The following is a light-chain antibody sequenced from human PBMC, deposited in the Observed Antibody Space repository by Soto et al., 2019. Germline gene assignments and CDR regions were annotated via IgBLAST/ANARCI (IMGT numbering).Light chain of an antibody. Sequence: QSALTQPASVSGSPGQPITISCTGTSSDVGSYNLVSWYQHHPGKAPKLMVYEVNARPSGVSNRFSGSKSGNTASLIISGLQAEDEADYYCCSYTSSNTYVFGTGTQLTVL. J-gene: IGLJ1*01. CDR3: CSYTSSNTYV. CDR2: EVN. CDR1: SSDVGSYNL. V-gene: IGLV2-14*02.